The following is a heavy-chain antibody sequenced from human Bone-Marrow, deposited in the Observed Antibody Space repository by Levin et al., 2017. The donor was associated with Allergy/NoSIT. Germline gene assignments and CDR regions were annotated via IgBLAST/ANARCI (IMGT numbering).Heavy chain of an antibody. J-gene: IGHJ2*01. Sequence: SQTLSLTCTVSGDSIRSYFWSWIRQPPGKGLEWIGDIYYSGSTNYNPSLKSRITMSVDTSKKQFSLKLNSVTAADTAVYYCARLVRSGYESYLYFDLWGRGTLVTVSS. CDR3: ARLVRSGYESYLYFDL. V-gene: IGHV4-59*08. CDR1: GDSIRSYF. D-gene: IGHD5-12*01. CDR2: IYYSGST.